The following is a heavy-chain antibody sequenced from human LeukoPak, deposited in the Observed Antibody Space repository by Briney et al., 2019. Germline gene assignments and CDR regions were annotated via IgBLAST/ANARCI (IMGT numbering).Heavy chain of an antibody. CDR1: VIPVSNYA. V-gene: IGHV3-23*01. J-gene: IGHJ4*02. Sequence: GGPLSLFCATSVIPVSNYATSWVRQAPGRALEWVSSISGSGIDTDYADSVKGRFTISRDNSNNTLYLQMNNVRAEDTAIYYCAKAGCASTTCYANCWGQGTLVTVSS. CDR2: ISGSGIDT. CDR3: AKAGCASTTCYANC. D-gene: IGHD2-2*01.